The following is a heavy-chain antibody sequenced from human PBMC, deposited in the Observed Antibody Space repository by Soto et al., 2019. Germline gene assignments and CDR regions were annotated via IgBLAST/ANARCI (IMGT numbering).Heavy chain of an antibody. D-gene: IGHD3-16*02. V-gene: IGHV3-15*01. Sequence: PGGSLRLSCAASGFTFSNAWMSWVRQAPGKGLEWVGRIKSKTDGGTTDYAAPVKGRFTISRDDSKNTLYLQMNSLKTEDTAVYYCTTDYDYIWGSYPLDYWGQGTLVTVSS. CDR1: GFTFSNAW. J-gene: IGHJ4*02. CDR2: IKSKTDGGTT. CDR3: TTDYDYIWGSYPLDY.